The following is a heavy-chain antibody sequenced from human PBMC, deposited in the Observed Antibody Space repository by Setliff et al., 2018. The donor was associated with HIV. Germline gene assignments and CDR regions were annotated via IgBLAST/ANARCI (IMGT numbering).Heavy chain of an antibody. D-gene: IGHD3-3*01. J-gene: IGHJ6*03. CDR1: GASISSSNSY. CDR2: IYQSGST. Sequence: SETLSLTCAVYGASISSSNSYWGWIRQPPGKRLEWLGSIYQSGSTSYNPSLSSRLTISVDTSKKQVSLRLNSVTAADTAVYYCARGLSIFGVATPGFYSFMDVWGKGTTVTVSS. V-gene: IGHV4-39*07. CDR3: ARGLSIFGVATPGFYSFMDV.